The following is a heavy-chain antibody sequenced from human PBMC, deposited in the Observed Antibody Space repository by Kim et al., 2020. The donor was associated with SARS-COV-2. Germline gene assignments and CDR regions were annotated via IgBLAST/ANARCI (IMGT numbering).Heavy chain of an antibody. CDR2: IKLSGTT. CDR3: SKRKSSGFYY. J-gene: IGHJ4*02. Sequence: SETLSLTCAIDGASLSGDFWSWIRQPPGKGLEWIGDIKLSGTTNYNPALKRRVAFSTDTSKNQLSLTLKSVTAADTAIYYCSKRKSSGFYYWGQGTLVTVSS. CDR1: GASLSGDF. D-gene: IGHD3-22*01. V-gene: IGHV4-34*01.